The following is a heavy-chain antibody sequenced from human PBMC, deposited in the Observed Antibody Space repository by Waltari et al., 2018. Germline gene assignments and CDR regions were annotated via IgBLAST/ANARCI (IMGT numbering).Heavy chain of an antibody. V-gene: IGHV3-23*01. J-gene: IGHJ3*01. CDR3: AKRGSRRNYSDSRGAFDV. CDR2: SIRFGDIT. Sequence: QLLASGGGLVQPGGSLRLSCKASGFTFSDHAMTWVRQAPGKGRGWVSSSIRFGDITDYADSVQGRFTISRDNSKYTLYLQMDRLTAEDTALYFCAKRGSRRNYSDSRGAFDVWGQGSMVTVSS. D-gene: IGHD4-17*01. CDR1: GFTFSDHA.